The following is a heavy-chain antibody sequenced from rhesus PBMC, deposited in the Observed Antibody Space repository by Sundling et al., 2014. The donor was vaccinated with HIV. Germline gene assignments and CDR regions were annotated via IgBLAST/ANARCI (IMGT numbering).Heavy chain of an antibody. Sequence: QVQLQESGPGLVKPSETLSLTCAVSGGSISGNYWSWIRQPPGKGLEWIGRISGTDGSTDYNPSLKSRVTFLRDMSKSQFSLKLRSLTAADTAVYYCARDRWTGYFPGVWDYWGQGVLVSVSS. CDR3: ARDRWTGYFPGVWDY. D-gene: IGHD3-3*01. V-gene: IGHV4-173*01. CDR2: ISGTDGST. CDR1: GGSISGNY. J-gene: IGHJ4*01.